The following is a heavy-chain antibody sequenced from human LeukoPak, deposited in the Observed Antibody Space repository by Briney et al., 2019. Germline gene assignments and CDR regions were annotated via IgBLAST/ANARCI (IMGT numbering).Heavy chain of an antibody. D-gene: IGHD2-2*01. Sequence: GGSLRLSCAASGFTFSSYSMNWVRQAPGKGLEWVSSISSSSSYIYYADSVKGRFTISRDNAKNSLYLQMNSLRAEDTAVYYCARDSLPYCSSTSCYAPFDYWGQGTLVTVSS. V-gene: IGHV3-21*01. J-gene: IGHJ4*02. CDR1: GFTFSSYS. CDR3: ARDSLPYCSSTSCYAPFDY. CDR2: ISSSSSYI.